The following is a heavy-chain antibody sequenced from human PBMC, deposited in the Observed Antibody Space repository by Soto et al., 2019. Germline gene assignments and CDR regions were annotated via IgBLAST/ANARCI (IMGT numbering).Heavy chain of an antibody. Sequence: EVQLVESGGGLVQPGGSLRLSCTVSGFTFGNYWMTWVRQAPGKGLEWVANMNQNGSEKYYVDSVKGRFAISRDNAKNSLYLQMNSLSAEDTAVYYCESYRVSYAMDVWGQGTRVTVSS. CDR2: MNQNGSEK. V-gene: IGHV3-7*05. CDR3: ESYRVSYAMDV. CDR1: GFTFGNYW. J-gene: IGHJ6*02.